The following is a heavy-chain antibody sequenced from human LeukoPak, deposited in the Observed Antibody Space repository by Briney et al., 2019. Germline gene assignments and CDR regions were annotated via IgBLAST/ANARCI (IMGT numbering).Heavy chain of an antibody. CDR1: GGSISSGDYY. Sequence: SETLSLTCTVSGGSISSGDYYWSWIRQPPGNGLEWIGYIYYSGSTYYNPSLKSRVTISVDTSKNQFSLKLSSVTAADTAVYYCARVKSYYFDYWGQGTLVTVSS. V-gene: IGHV4-30-4*08. J-gene: IGHJ4*02. D-gene: IGHD4-23*01. CDR2: IYYSGST. CDR3: ARVKSYYFDY.